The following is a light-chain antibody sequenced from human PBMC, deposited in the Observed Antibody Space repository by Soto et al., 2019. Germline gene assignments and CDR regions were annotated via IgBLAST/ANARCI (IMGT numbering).Light chain of an antibody. V-gene: IGKV3-20*01. CDR2: GAS. Sequence: EIASTQSPGTLSLSPGERATLSCRASQSVSSSYLAWYQQKPGKAPRLLIYGASSRATGIPDRFSGSGSGTDFTLTIRRLEPEDFAVDYCQQYGSSITFGQGTRLEIK. CDR3: QQYGSSIT. CDR1: QSVSSSY. J-gene: IGKJ5*01.